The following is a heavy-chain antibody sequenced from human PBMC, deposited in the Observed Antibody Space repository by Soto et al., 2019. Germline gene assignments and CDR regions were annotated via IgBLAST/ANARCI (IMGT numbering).Heavy chain of an antibody. CDR1: GYTFTSYD. J-gene: IGHJ4*02. CDR2: MNPNSGNT. D-gene: IGHD3-3*01. V-gene: IGHV1-8*01. Sequence: QVQLVQSGAEVKKPGASVKVSCKASGYTFTSYDINWVRQATGQGLEWLGWMNPNSGNTGYAQKFQDRISMTRNISRSTAYMELSSLRSEDTAVYYCSKTIFGVVINWGQGTLVTVSS. CDR3: SKTIFGVVIN.